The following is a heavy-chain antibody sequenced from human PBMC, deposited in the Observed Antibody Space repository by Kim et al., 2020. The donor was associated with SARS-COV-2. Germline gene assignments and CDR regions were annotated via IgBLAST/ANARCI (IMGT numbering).Heavy chain of an antibody. D-gene: IGHD4-17*01. Sequence: GGSLRLSCTVSGFTVSSDWMNWVRQAPGKGLVWIARINSAGSLTNYAGSVKGRFTISRDNAKNTLYLQMNSLRADDTGVYYCTGTYGGAHWGQGTLVTVS. CDR3: TGTYGGAH. V-gene: IGHV3-74*01. CDR1: GFTVSSDW. CDR2: INSAGSLT. J-gene: IGHJ4*02.